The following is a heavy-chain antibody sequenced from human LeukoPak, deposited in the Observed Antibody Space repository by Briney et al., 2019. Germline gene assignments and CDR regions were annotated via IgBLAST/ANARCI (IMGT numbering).Heavy chain of an antibody. CDR1: GYSFTSYW. V-gene: IGHV5-51*01. CDR2: IYPGDSDT. Sequence: GESLKISCKGSGYSFTSYWIGWVRQMPGKGLEWMGIIYPGDSDTRYSPSFQGQVTISADKSISTAYLQWSSLEASDTAMYYCVSSSEYQLLYSPDYWGQGTLVTVSS. D-gene: IGHD2-2*02. J-gene: IGHJ4*02. CDR3: VSSSEYQLLYSPDY.